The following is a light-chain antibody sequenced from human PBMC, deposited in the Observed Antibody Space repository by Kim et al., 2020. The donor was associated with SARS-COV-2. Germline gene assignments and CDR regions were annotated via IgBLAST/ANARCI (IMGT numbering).Light chain of an antibody. CDR3: QTWGTGIVV. Sequence: ASVKLTCPLGSGHSGYAIAWHQQQPEKGPRYLMKLNSDGSHSKGDGIPDRFSGSSSGAERYLTISSLQAEDEADYYCQTWGTGIVVFGGGTQLTVL. CDR2: LNSDGSH. V-gene: IGLV4-69*01. CDR1: SGHSGYA. J-gene: IGLJ2*01.